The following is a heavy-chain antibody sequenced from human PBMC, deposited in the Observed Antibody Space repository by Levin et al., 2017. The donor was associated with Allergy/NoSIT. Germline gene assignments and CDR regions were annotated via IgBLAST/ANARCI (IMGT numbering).Heavy chain of an antibody. D-gene: IGHD6-13*01. V-gene: IGHV3-30-3*01. CDR1: GFTFSSYA. J-gene: IGHJ4*02. CDR2: ISYDVSTT. Sequence: SCAASGFTFSSYAMFWVRQAPGKGLEWVAVISYDVSTTYYADSVKGRFTISRDNSKNTLYLQMNSLKVEDTAMFYCARSPARAVAGALTRWGQGTLVTVSS. CDR3: ARSPARAVAGALTR.